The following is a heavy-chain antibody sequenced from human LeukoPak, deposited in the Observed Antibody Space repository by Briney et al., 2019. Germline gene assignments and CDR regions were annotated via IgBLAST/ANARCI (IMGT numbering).Heavy chain of an antibody. CDR2: IYSGGNT. Sequence: GGSLRLSCAASGFTVSSNYMSWVRQAPGKGLDWVSIIYSGGNTYYADSVKGRFTISRDNSKNTLYLQMNSLRAEDTAVYYCARERGYDILTGYNIGDYWGQGTLVTVSS. V-gene: IGHV3-53*05. CDR3: ARERGYDILTGYNIGDY. D-gene: IGHD3-9*01. CDR1: GFTVSSNY. J-gene: IGHJ4*02.